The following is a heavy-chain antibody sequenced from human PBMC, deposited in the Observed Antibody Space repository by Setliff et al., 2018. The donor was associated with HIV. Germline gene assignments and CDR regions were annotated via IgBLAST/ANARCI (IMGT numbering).Heavy chain of an antibody. V-gene: IGHV4-31*03. J-gene: IGHJ6*03. CDR1: GGSISSGGYY. CDR2: IYYSGST. CDR3: ARRSPGGGYYMDV. D-gene: IGHD3-16*01. Sequence: SETLSLTCTVSGGSISSGGYYWSWIRQHPGKGLEWIGYIYYSGSTYYNPSLKSRVTISVDTSKNQFSLKLSSVTAADTAVYYCARRSPGGGYYMDVWGKGTTVTVSS.